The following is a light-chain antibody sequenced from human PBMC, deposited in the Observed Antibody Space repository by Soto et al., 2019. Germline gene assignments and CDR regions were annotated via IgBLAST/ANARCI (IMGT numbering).Light chain of an antibody. V-gene: IGKV3-20*01. CDR2: GAS. CDR3: QQYGSSPIA. J-gene: IGKJ5*01. Sequence: IVLTQSPGILSLFPGERAPLSCRASQGVASRYLAWYQQKPGQAPRLLIYGASTRATGIPDRFSGSGLGTDFTLTISRLEPEDFAVYYCQQYGSSPIAFGQGTRLEIK. CDR1: QGVASRY.